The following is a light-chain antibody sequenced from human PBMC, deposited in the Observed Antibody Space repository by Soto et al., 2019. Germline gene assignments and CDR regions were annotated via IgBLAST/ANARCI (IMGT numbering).Light chain of an antibody. CDR3: QQYNGLPTWT. CDR1: QGIGSA. CDR2: KAS. J-gene: IGKJ1*01. Sequence: AIQLTQSPSSLSASVGDRVTITCRASQGIGSALAWYQQKPGKAPNLLIYKASTLQSGVPSRFSGNGSGTEFTITITSLQPDDSATYYCQQYNGLPTWTFGQGTKVDIK. V-gene: IGKV1-13*02.